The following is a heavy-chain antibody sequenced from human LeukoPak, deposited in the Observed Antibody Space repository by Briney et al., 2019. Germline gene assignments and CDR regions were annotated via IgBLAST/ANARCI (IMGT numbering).Heavy chain of an antibody. V-gene: IGHV3-23*01. J-gene: IGHJ3*02. D-gene: IGHD3-22*01. Sequence: PGGSLRLSCAASGFTFSSYGMSWVRQAPGKGLEWVSAISGSGGSTYYADSVKGRFTISRDNSKNTLYLQMNSLRAEDTAVYYCAKDVTDSSGYYSFDAFDIWGQGTMVTVSS. CDR3: AKDVTDSSGYYSFDAFDI. CDR1: GFTFSSYG. CDR2: ISGSGGST.